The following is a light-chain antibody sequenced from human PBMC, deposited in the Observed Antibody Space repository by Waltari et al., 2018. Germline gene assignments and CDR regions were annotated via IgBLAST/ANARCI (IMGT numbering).Light chain of an antibody. CDR1: SSDVGGFDY. CDR3: SSFAGSSQML. Sequence: QSALTQPPSASGSPGQSVTISCTGTSSDVGGFDYVSWYQQNPGQVPRLMLYEVSNRPSGVPDRFSGAKSGNTASLTVAGLQVEDEADYYCSSFAGSSQMLFGGGTKLTVL. J-gene: IGLJ2*01. V-gene: IGLV2-8*01. CDR2: EVS.